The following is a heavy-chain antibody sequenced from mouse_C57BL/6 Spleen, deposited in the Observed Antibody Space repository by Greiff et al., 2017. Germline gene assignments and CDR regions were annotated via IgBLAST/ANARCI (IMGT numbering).Heavy chain of an antibody. V-gene: IGHV1-42*01. CDR1: GYSFTGYY. D-gene: IGHD1-1*01. CDR2: INPSTGGT. CDR3: ARQDYGSSYGYFDV. Sequence: VQLQQSGPELVKPGASVKISCKASGYSFTGYYMNWVKQSPEKSLEWIGEINPSTGGTTYNQKFKAKATLTVDKSSSTAYMQLSSLTSEDSAVYYCARQDYGSSYGYFDVWGTGTTVTVSS. J-gene: IGHJ1*03.